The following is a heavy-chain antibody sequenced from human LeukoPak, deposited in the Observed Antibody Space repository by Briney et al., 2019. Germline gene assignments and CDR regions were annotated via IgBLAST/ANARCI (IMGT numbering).Heavy chain of an antibody. D-gene: IGHD3-22*01. J-gene: IGHJ4*02. Sequence: SVKVSCKASGYTFTSYDINWVRQAPGQGLEWMGGIIPIFGTANYAQKFQGRVTITADESTSTAYMELSSLRSEDTAVYYCARWYYYDSSGYSNWGQGTLVTVSS. CDR1: GYTFTSYD. CDR3: ARWYYYDSSGYSN. CDR2: IIPIFGTA. V-gene: IGHV1-69*13.